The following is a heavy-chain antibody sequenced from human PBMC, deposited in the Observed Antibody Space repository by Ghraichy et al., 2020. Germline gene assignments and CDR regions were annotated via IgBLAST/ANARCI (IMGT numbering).Heavy chain of an antibody. CDR1: GFTFSSYG. Sequence: GGSLRLSCAASGFTFSSYGMHWVRQAPGKGLEWVAVISYDGSNKYYADSVKGRFTISRDNSKNTLYLQMNSLRAEDTAVYYCAKDLYRGWYYFDYWGQGTLVTVSS. V-gene: IGHV3-30*18. D-gene: IGHD6-19*01. CDR3: AKDLYRGWYYFDY. J-gene: IGHJ4*02. CDR2: ISYDGSNK.